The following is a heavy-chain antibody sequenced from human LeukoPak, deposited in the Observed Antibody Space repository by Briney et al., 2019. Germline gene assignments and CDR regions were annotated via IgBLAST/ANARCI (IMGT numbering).Heavy chain of an antibody. J-gene: IGHJ6*03. CDR3: ARVSNYGDSLTGYYYYYMDV. D-gene: IGHD4-17*01. V-gene: IGHV4-39*07. CDR1: GGSISSSSYY. Sequence: PLETLSLTCTVSGGSISSSSYYWGWLRQPPGKGLEWIGRIYYSGSTYYNPAHKSRGTISVDTSKNQFSLKLSSVTAADTAVYYCARVSNYGDSLTGYYYYYMDVWGKGTTVTVSS. CDR2: IYYSGST.